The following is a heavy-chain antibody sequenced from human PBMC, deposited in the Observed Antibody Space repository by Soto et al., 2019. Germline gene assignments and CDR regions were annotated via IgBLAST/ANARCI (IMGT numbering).Heavy chain of an antibody. CDR2: INAGNGNT. D-gene: IGHD6-19*01. V-gene: IGHV1-3*01. Sequence: ASVTVSCKESGYTFTSYARHWVRQATGQRLEWMGWINAGNGNTKYSQKFQGRVTITRDTSASTAYMELSSLRSEDTAVYYCARSIAVAGTSTPLGWFDPWGQGTLVTVSS. CDR1: GYTFTSYA. CDR3: ARSIAVAGTSTPLGWFDP. J-gene: IGHJ5*02.